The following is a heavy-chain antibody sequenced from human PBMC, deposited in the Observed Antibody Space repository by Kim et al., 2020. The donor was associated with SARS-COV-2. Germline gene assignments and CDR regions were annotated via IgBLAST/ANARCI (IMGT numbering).Heavy chain of an antibody. Sequence: SETLSLTCAVYGGSFSGYYWNWIRQPPGEGLEWIGEINHSGSTNYNASLKSRITISVDTSKNQFSLKLSSVTAADTAVYYCARGRGKPLWFGELGNAFDILGQWTVVTVFS. CDR2: INHSGST. J-gene: IGHJ3*02. D-gene: IGHD3-10*01. CDR3: ARGRGKPLWFGELGNAFDI. CDR1: GGSFSGYY. V-gene: IGHV4-34*01.